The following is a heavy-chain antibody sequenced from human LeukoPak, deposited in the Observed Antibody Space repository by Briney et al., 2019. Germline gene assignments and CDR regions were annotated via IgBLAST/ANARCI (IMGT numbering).Heavy chain of an antibody. D-gene: IGHD2-2*01. CDR1: GGSFSTSSYH. J-gene: IGHJ3*02. Sequence: PSETLSLTCTVSGGSFSTSSYHWGWFRKPPGKALECIGTIYYSGKTYYNPSLNSRLTISIHTSKNEFSLKLSSVTAADRAVYYCARSGPPAGRPDAFDIWGQGTMATVSS. CDR2: IYYSGKT. V-gene: IGHV4-39*07. CDR3: ARSGPPAGRPDAFDI.